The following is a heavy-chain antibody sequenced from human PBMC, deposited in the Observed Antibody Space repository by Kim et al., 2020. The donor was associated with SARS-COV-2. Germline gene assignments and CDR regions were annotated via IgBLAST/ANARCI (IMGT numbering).Heavy chain of an antibody. J-gene: IGHJ4*02. V-gene: IGHV3-64D*09. Sequence: GGSLRLSCAASGFTFTSYAMHWVRQAPGKGLEWVSAISSDGGSTYYADSVKGRFTISRDNSKNTLYLQMSSLRAEDTAVYYCVKDQGIAVAGTVDCWGQGPLVTVSS. CDR3: VKDQGIAVAGTVDC. D-gene: IGHD6-19*01. CDR2: ISSDGGST. CDR1: GFTFTSYA.